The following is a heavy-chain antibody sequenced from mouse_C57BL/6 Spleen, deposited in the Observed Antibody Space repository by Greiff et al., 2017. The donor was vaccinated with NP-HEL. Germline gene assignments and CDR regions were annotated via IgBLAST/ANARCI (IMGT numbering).Heavy chain of an antibody. Sequence: EVKLMESGPGLVKPSQSLSLTCSVTGYSITSGYYWNWIRQFPGNKLEWMGYISYDGSNNYNPSLKNRISITRDTSKNQFFLKLNSVTTEDTATYYCAIDSSGYYWGQGTLVTVSA. V-gene: IGHV3-6*01. CDR3: AIDSSGYY. CDR2: ISYDGSN. D-gene: IGHD3-2*02. J-gene: IGHJ3*01. CDR1: GYSITSGYY.